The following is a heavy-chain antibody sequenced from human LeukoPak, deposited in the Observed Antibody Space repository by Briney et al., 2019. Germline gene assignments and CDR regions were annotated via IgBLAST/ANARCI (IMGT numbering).Heavy chain of an antibody. CDR3: ARGGYSSSWLTWFDP. CDR2: IYYSGST. CDR1: GGSISSYY. J-gene: IGHJ5*02. V-gene: IGHV4-59*12. D-gene: IGHD6-13*01. Sequence: PSETLSLTCTVSGGSISSYYWSWIRQPPGKGLEWIGYIYYSGSTKYNPSLKSRVTISLDTSKNQFSLKLSSVTAADAALYYCARGGYSSSWLTWFDPWGQGTLVTVSS.